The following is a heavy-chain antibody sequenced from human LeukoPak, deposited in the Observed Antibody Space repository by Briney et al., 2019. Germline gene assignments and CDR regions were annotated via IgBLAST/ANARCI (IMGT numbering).Heavy chain of an antibody. CDR2: INPNSGGT. J-gene: IGHJ4*02. D-gene: IGHD6-6*01. CDR3: ARGAGYSSSSGTDY. CDR1: GYTFTGYY. Sequence: GASVKVSCKASGYTFTGYYMHWVRQAPGQGREWMGWINPNSGGTNYAQKFQGRVTMTRDTSISTAYMELSRLRSDDTAVYYCARGAGYSSSSGTDYWGRGTLVTVSS. V-gene: IGHV1-2*02.